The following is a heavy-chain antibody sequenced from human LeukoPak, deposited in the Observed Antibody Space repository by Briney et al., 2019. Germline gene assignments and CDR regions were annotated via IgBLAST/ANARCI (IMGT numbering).Heavy chain of an antibody. Sequence: GGSLRLSCAASGFTVSSYYMSWVRQAPGKGLEWVSVNYSGGSTYNAASVTGRFAISRDNSKNTLYRQMNSLRDEDTAIYYCAREGVYVAAAGTFDYWGQGTLVTVSS. CDR3: AREGVYVAAAGTFDY. D-gene: IGHD6-13*01. CDR1: GFTVSSYY. V-gene: IGHV3-53*01. CDR2: NYSGGST. J-gene: IGHJ4*02.